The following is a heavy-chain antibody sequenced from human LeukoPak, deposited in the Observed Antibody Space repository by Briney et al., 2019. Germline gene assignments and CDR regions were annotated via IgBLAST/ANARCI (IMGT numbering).Heavy chain of an antibody. V-gene: IGHV3-30-3*01. CDR2: ISYDGSNK. Sequence: GGSLRLSCAASGFTFSSYAMHWVRQAPSKGLEWVAVISYDGSNKFYADSVKGRFTLSRHNSKDTLYLQMNSLRIEDTAVYYCGRGSVGFGELNYWGQGTLVTVSS. J-gene: IGHJ4*02. CDR3: GRGSVGFGELNY. D-gene: IGHD3-10*01. CDR1: GFTFSSYA.